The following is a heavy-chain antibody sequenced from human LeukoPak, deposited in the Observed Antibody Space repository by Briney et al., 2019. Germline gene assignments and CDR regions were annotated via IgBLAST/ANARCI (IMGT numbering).Heavy chain of an antibody. Sequence: SETLSLTCTVSGGSISSYYWSWIRQPPGKGLEWIGYIYYSGSTNYNPSLKSRVTISVDKSKNQFSLKLSSVTAADTAVYYCASLGSIAGSADYWGQGTLVTVSS. CDR1: GGSISSYY. CDR3: ASLGSIAGSADY. V-gene: IGHV4-59*12. CDR2: IYYSGST. J-gene: IGHJ4*02. D-gene: IGHD6-6*01.